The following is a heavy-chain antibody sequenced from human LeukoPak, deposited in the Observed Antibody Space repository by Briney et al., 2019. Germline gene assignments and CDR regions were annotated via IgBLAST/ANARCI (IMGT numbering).Heavy chain of an antibody. J-gene: IGHJ3*02. Sequence: GASVKVSCKASGYTFTSYGISWVRQAPGQGLEWMGWISAYNGNTNYAQKLQGRVTMTTDTSTSTAYMELRSLRSDDTAVYYCARDALPTYYYDSSGYYEAFDNWGQGTMVTVSS. CDR2: ISAYNGNT. V-gene: IGHV1-18*01. CDR1: GYTFTSYG. D-gene: IGHD3-22*01. CDR3: ARDALPTYYYDSSGYYEAFDN.